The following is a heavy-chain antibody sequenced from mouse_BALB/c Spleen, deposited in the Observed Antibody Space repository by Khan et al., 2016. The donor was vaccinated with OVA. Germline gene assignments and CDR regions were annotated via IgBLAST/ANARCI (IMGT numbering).Heavy chain of an antibody. Sequence: QVQLKQSGAELAKPGASLKMSCTASGYSFITYWIPWVKQRPGQGLEWIGYIDPSTGYAEYNQKFTDKATLTADKSSSTAYMQLTSLTSEDSAVYYCARRGLNGIFVYWGQGTLVTVSA. CDR2: IDPSTGYA. D-gene: IGHD1-3*01. V-gene: IGHV1-7*01. CDR3: ARRGLNGIFVY. J-gene: IGHJ3*01. CDR1: GYSFITYW.